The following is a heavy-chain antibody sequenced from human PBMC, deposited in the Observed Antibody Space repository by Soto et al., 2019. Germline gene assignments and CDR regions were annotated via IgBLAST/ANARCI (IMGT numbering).Heavy chain of an antibody. CDR3: ARDQKVLRFLEWFPYYFDC. D-gene: IGHD3-3*01. V-gene: IGHV1-18*01. Sequence: ASVKVSCKASGYTFTSYGISWVRQAPGQGLEWMGWISAYNGNTNYAQKLQGRVTMTTDTSTSTAYMELRSLRSDDTAVYYCARDQKVLRFLEWFPYYFDCWGQGTLVTVSS. CDR1: GYTFTSYG. J-gene: IGHJ4*02. CDR2: ISAYNGNT.